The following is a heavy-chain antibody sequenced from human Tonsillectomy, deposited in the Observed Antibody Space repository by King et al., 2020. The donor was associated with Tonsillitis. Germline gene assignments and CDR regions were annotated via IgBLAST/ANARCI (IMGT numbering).Heavy chain of an antibody. J-gene: IGHJ4*02. D-gene: IGHD5-24*01. V-gene: IGHV3-30*04. Sequence: VQLVESGGGVVQPARSLRLSCAASGFTFSNYALHWVRQAPGKGLEWVAIISYDGSNKYYADSVKGRFTISRDNSKNTLYLQMNSLRAEDTAMYYCARVGFVDMATILFDYWGQGTLVTVSS. CDR3: ARVGFVDMATILFDY. CDR2: ISYDGSNK. CDR1: GFTFSNYA.